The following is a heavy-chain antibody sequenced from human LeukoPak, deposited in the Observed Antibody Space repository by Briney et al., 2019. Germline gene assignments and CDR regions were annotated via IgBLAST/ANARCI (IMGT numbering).Heavy chain of an antibody. CDR1: GFTFSSYS. CDR2: ISSSSSYI. J-gene: IGHJ4*02. D-gene: IGHD5/OR15-5a*01. CDR3: ARGVADPY. V-gene: IGHV3-21*01. Sequence: GGSLRLSCAASGFTFSSYSMNWVRQAPGKGLEWVSSISSSSSYIYYADSMKGRFTISRDNAKNSPFLQMNSLRAEDTAVYYCARGVADPYWGQGTLVTVSS.